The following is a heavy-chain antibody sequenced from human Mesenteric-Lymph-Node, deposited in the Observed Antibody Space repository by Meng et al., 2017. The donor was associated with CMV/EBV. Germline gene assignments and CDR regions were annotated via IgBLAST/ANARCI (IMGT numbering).Heavy chain of an antibody. CDR1: GFIFSTYG. CDR3: AKGVSKAFDI. Sequence: GGSLRLSCAASGFIFSTYGINWVRQAPGKGLEWVSAISGTGAATYYADSVKGRFTISRDNSKNTAYLQMNSLRAEDSAVYYCAKGVSKAFDIWGQGTMVTVSS. J-gene: IGHJ3*02. V-gene: IGHV3-23*01. D-gene: IGHD2-8*01. CDR2: ISGTGAAT.